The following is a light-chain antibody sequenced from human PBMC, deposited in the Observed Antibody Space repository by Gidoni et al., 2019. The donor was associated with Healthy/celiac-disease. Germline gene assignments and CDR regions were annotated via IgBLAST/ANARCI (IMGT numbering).Light chain of an antibody. J-gene: IGKJ4*01. CDR2: GAS. CDR3: QQYGSSPLT. CDR1: QSVSSSY. Sequence: EIVLTQSPGTLSLSPGERATLSCRASQSVSSSYLAWYQQQPGKAPRLLIYGASSRATGIPDRLRGSGSGTDFTLNISRLEPEDFAVYYCQQYGSSPLTFGGGTKVEIK. V-gene: IGKV3-20*01.